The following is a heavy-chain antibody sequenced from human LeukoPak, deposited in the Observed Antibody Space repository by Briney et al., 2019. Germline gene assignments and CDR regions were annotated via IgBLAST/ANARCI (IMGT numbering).Heavy chain of an antibody. CDR3: ARDLISKIWFGESCFDY. V-gene: IGHV1-18*04. CDR1: GYTFTSYG. D-gene: IGHD3-10*01. J-gene: IGHJ4*02. CDR2: ISAYNGNT. Sequence: GASVKVSCKASGYTFTSYGISWVRHAPGQGLEWMGWISAYNGNTNYAQKLQGRVTMTTDTSTSTAYMELRSLKSDDTAVYYCARDLISKIWFGESCFDYWGQGTLVTVSS.